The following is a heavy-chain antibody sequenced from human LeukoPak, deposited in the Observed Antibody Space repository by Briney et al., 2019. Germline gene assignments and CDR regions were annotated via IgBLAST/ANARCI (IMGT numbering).Heavy chain of an antibody. Sequence: GGYLRLSCAASGFTFSSYAMSWVRQAPGKGLEWVSAISGSGGSTYYADSVKGRFTISRDNSKNTLYLQMNSLRAEDTAVYYCAKGTITMIVVVITPLDYWGQGTLVTVSS. V-gene: IGHV3-23*01. CDR3: AKGTITMIVVVITPLDY. J-gene: IGHJ4*02. D-gene: IGHD3-22*01. CDR1: GFTFSSYA. CDR2: ISGSGGST.